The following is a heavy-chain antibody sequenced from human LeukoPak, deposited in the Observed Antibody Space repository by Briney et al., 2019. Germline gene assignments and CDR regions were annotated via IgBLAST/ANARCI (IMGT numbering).Heavy chain of an antibody. CDR1: GGSISFYY. CDR2: IYYSGGT. Sequence: SETLSLTCTVSGGSISFYYWSWIRQPPGKGLEWIGYIYYSGGTNYNPSLKSRVTISVDASKNPISLKLNTVTAADTAVYYCARAEGFNLDYWGQGTLVTVSS. CDR3: ARAEGFNLDY. V-gene: IGHV4-59*01. J-gene: IGHJ4*02.